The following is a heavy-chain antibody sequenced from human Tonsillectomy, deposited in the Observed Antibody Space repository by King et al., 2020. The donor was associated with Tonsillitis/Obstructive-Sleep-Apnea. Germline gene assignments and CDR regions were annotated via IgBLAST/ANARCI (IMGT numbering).Heavy chain of an antibody. CDR3: ARGDRSTSPAMWTSYFAY. CDR1: GYSFTSYW. CDR2: IYPGDSDT. J-gene: IGHJ4*02. V-gene: IGHV5-51*03. D-gene: IGHD2-2*01. Sequence: VQLVESGAEVKKPGESLKISCKGSGYSFTSYWISWVRQMPGKGLEWMGIIYPGDSDTRYSPSFQGQVTISADKSISTAYLQWSSLKASDTAMYYCARGDRSTSPAMWTSYFAYGGQGTLLTVSS.